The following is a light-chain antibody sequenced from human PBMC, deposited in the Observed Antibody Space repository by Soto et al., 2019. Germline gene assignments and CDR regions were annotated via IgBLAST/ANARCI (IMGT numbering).Light chain of an antibody. CDR3: AAWDDSLNGHV. V-gene: IGLV1-44*01. Sequence: QSVLTQPPSASGTPGQRVTISCSVNSSNIGTNPVNWYQQLPGTAPKLLIYTNYQRPSGVPDRFSGSKSGTSASLAISGLQSEDEADYYCAAWDDSLNGHVFGTGTKVTVL. CDR1: SSNIGTNP. CDR2: TNY. J-gene: IGLJ1*01.